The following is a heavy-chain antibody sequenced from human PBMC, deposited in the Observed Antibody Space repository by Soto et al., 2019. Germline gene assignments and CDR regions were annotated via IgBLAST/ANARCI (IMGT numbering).Heavy chain of an antibody. CDR1: GDTFTNYF. V-gene: IGHV1-46*01. CDR3: ARALTEFDF. Sequence: QVHLVQSGAEVKKPGASVKVSCKASGDTFTNYFLHWVRQAPGQGIEWVGIIHPKDGRTSYAQRFQGRVTMTRDESTNSVFLELISLRSEDTAMYYCARALTEFDFWGPGTLITVSS. CDR2: IHPKDGRT. J-gene: IGHJ4*02.